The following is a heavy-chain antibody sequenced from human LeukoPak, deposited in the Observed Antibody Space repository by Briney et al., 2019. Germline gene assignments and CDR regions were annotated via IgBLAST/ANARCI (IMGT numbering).Heavy chain of an antibody. D-gene: IGHD3-22*01. CDR3: VRDGSYYDNSGYYYLY. J-gene: IGHJ4*02. CDR2: VTPMFGTA. V-gene: IGHV1-69*13. Sequence: ASVKVSCKASGGTFSSYAISWVRQAPGQGLEWMGGVTPMFGTANYAQKFQGRVTITADESTSTAYMELSSLRSEDTAVYYCVRDGSYYDNSGYYYLYWGQGTLVTVSS. CDR1: GGTFSSYA.